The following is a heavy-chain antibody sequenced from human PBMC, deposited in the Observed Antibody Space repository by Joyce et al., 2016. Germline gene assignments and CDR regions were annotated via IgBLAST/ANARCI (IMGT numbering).Heavy chain of an antibody. CDR1: GGPVSSSNYF. Sequence: QVQLHESGPGLVKPSETLSLSCTVSGGPVSSSNYFWSWIRQPPGEGLEFIGYVYYNGNTNYNPSLKSRVTISVDTSKNQFSLKINSVTAADTAVYYCARTVAPRPGDFYFDYWGQGTLAAVSS. CDR3: ARTVAPRPGDFYFDY. D-gene: IGHD6-6*01. CDR2: VYYNGNT. J-gene: IGHJ4*02. V-gene: IGHV4-61*01.